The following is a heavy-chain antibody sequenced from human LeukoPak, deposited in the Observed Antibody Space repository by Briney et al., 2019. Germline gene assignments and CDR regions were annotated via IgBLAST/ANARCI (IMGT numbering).Heavy chain of an antibody. V-gene: IGHV4-59*01. CDR2: IYYSGST. Sequence: SETLSLTCTVSDDSISDYYRGWIRQPPGKGLEWIGYIYYSGSTNSNPSLKSRVTMSVDTSKNQFSLKLSSVTAADTAVYYCARYRNIVGATFRFFDLWGRGTLVTVSS. CDR3: ARYRNIVGATFRFFDL. CDR1: DDSISDYY. J-gene: IGHJ2*01. D-gene: IGHD1-26*01.